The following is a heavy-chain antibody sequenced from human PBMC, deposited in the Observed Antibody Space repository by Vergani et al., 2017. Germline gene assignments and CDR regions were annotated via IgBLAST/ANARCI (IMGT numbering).Heavy chain of an antibody. CDR1: GFTSGSYS. J-gene: IGHJ4*02. Sequence: EVQLVESGGGLVKPGGSRRLSWAASGFTSGSYSMNWVRQAPGKGLEWVSSISSSSSYIYYADSVKGRFTISRDNAKNSRYLQMNSLRAEDTAVYYCARGVETDYWGQGTLVTVSS. D-gene: IGHD3-10*01. V-gene: IGHV3-21*01. CDR2: ISSSSSYI. CDR3: ARGVETDY.